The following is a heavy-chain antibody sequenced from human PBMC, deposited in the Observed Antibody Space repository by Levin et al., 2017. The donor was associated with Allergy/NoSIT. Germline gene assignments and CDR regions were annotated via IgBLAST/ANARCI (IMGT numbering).Heavy chain of an antibody. V-gene: IGHV3-21*01. Sequence: GGSLRLSCAASGFTFSSYGMNWVRQAPGKGLEWISSISTSSNYIHYADSVKGRFTISRDNANNSLYLQMHSLRAEDTAVYYCASKTVNGDFDYWGQGTLVTVSS. D-gene: IGHD4-17*01. CDR1: GFTFSSYG. CDR2: ISTSSNYI. J-gene: IGHJ4*02. CDR3: ASKTVNGDFDY.